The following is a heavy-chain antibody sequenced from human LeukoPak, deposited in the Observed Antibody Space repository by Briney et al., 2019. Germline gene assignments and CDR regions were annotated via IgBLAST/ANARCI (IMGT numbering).Heavy chain of an antibody. CDR1: GGSISSSSYY. CDR2: FYYTGST. D-gene: IGHD4-23*01. J-gene: IGHJ6*02. CDR3: ARHRAPTPGENGMDV. V-gene: IGHV4-39*01. Sequence: PSETLSLTCSVSGGSISSSSYYWSWIRQPPGKGLEWIGTFYYTGSTYFNASLKSRVTTSVDTSKNQLSLKMTSVTAADTAVYYCARHRAPTPGENGMDVWGQGTTVTVSS.